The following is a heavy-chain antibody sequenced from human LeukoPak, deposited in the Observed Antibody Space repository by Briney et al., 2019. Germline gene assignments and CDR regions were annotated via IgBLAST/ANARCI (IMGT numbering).Heavy chain of an antibody. CDR3: GLSDGMDV. Sequence: PGGSLRLSCAASGFTFNSYSMSWVRQAPGKGLEWVSSISSGSDYIYYADSMKGRFTISRDNAKSSLYLHMNSLRGEDTAVYYCGLSDGMDVWGQGTTVTVSS. V-gene: IGHV3-21*01. J-gene: IGHJ6*02. CDR2: ISSGSDYI. CDR1: GFTFNSYS.